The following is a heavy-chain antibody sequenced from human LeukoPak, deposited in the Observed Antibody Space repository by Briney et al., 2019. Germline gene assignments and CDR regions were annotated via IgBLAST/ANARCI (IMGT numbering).Heavy chain of an antibody. CDR3: ARDGLELRDALDY. V-gene: IGHV3-48*01. Sequence: GGSLRLSCVASGITLSPYSVNWVRQAPGKGLEWLSYINGRGTTKYYADSVKGRFSIARDNAKNSVYLQLNSLRAEDTAVYYCARDGLELRDALDYWGQGTLVTVSS. CDR2: INGRGTTK. J-gene: IGHJ4*02. CDR1: GITLSPYS. D-gene: IGHD1-7*01.